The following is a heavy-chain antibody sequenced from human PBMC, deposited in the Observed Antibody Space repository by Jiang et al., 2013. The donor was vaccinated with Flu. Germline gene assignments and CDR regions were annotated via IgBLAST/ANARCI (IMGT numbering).Heavy chain of an antibody. CDR2: ISSNGGST. D-gene: IGHD6-19*01. CDR3: ARELRSSGWYSANSYYYGMDV. CDR1: GFTFSSYA. J-gene: IGHJ6*02. V-gene: IGHV3-64*01. Sequence: VQLLESGGGLVQPGGSLRLSCAASGFTFSSYAMHWVRQAPGKGLEYVSAISSNGGSTYYANSVKGRFTISRDNSKNTLYLQMGSLRAEDMAVYYCARELRSSGWYSANSYYYGMDVWGQGTTVTVSS.